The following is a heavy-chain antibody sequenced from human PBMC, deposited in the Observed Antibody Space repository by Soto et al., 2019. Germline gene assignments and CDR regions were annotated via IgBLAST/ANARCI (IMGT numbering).Heavy chain of an antibody. CDR1: GFTFSSYA. J-gene: IGHJ4*02. CDR2: ISGSGGST. D-gene: IGHD3-22*01. V-gene: IGHV3-23*01. Sequence: GGSLSLSCAASGFTFSSYAMSWVRQAPGKGLEWVSAISGSGGSTYYADSVKGRFTISRDNSKNTLYLQMNSLRAEDTAVYYCATYPSYYYDSSGHYYFDYWGQGTLVTVSS. CDR3: ATYPSYYYDSSGHYYFDY.